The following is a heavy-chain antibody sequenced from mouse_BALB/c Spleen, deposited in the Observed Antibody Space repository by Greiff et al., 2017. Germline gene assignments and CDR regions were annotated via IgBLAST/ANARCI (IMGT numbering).Heavy chain of an antibody. CDR2: ISSGGSYT. D-gene: IGHD2-3*01. Sequence: EVQLVESGGGLVKPGGSLTLSCAASGFSISSYAFSWFLQTPEKKLVWFATISSGGSYTYYPASVKGRFTISRDNAKNPLYLQMSSMRPEDTAMYYGARQDDGHMDYWGQGTTLTVSS. V-gene: IGHV5-9-3*01. CDR3: ARQDDGHMDY. J-gene: IGHJ2*01. CDR1: GFSISSYA.